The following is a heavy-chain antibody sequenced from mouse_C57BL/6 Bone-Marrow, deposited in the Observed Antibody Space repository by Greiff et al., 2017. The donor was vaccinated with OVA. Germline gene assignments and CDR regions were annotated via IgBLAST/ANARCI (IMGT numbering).Heavy chain of an antibody. V-gene: IGHV2-6*01. Sequence: VKLVESGPGLVAPSQCLSISCTVSGFSLTSYCVDWVRQSPGKGLEWLGVIWGVGSTNYNSALKSRLSISKDNSNSHVFLKMNSLQTDDTAMYYCDSDQGRQLRLRGFAYWGQGTLVTVSA. D-gene: IGHD3-2*02. CDR1: GFSLTSYC. CDR3: DSDQGRQLRLRGFAY. J-gene: IGHJ3*01. CDR2: IWGVGST.